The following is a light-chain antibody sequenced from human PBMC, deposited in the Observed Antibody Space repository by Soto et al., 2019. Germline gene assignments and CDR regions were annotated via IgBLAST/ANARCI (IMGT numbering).Light chain of an antibody. Sequence: QSALTQPASVSGSPGQSITISCTGTSSDVGGYNYVSWYQHHPGKAPKLMIYEVTNRPSGVSIRFSGSKSGTTASLTISGLQAEDEADYYCLSFTSSFTYIFGTGTKATVL. CDR1: SSDVGGYNY. CDR2: EVT. V-gene: IGLV2-14*01. J-gene: IGLJ1*01. CDR3: LSFTSSFTYI.